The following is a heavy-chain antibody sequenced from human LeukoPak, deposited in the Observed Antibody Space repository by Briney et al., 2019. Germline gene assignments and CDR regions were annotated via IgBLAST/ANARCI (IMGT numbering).Heavy chain of an antibody. V-gene: IGHV4-61*02. Sequence: SQTLSLTCTVSGGSISSGSYYWSWIRQPAGKGLEWIGRIYTSGSTNYNPSLKSRVTISVDTSKNQFSLKLSSVTAADTAVYYCARDGDYYGSGSYYTPFDYWGQGTLVTVSS. J-gene: IGHJ4*02. CDR1: GGSISSGSYY. CDR2: IYTSGST. D-gene: IGHD3-10*01. CDR3: ARDGDYYGSGSYYTPFDY.